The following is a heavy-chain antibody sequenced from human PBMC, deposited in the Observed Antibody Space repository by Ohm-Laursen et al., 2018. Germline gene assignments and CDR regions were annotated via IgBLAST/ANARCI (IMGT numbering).Heavy chain of an antibody. V-gene: IGHV4-34*01. CDR1: GGSFSAYF. D-gene: IGHD4-17*01. J-gene: IGHJ4*02. CDR3: ASSTTVTRIDY. Sequence: SETLSLTCAVYGGSFSAYFWSWIRQPPGKGLEWIGEINHSGSTNYNPSLKSRVTMSVDTSKSHFSLKLSSVTAADTAVYYCASSTTVTRIDYWGQGTLVTVSS. CDR2: INHSGST.